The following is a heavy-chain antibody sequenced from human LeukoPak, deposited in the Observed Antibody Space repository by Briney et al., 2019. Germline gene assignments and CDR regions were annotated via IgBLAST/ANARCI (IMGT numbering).Heavy chain of an antibody. CDR2: IYYSGST. CDR1: GGSISSSSYY. D-gene: IGHD6-25*01. J-gene: IGHJ4*02. V-gene: IGHV4-39*07. CDR3: ARVRGYSAGIVSGLQYYFDY. Sequence: SETLSLTCTVSGGSISSSSYYWGWIRQPPGKGLEWIGSIYYSGSTYYNPSLKSRVTISVDTSKNQFSLKLSSVTAADTAVYYCARVRGYSAGIVSGLQYYFDYWGQGTLVTVSS.